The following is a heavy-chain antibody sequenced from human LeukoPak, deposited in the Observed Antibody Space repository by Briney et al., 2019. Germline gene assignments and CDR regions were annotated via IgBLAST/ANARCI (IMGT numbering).Heavy chain of an antibody. CDR2: MNPNSGNT. Sequence: ASVKVSCKASGYTFTSYDINWVRQATGQGLEWMGWMNPNSGNTGYAQKFQGRVTMTRDMSTSTAYMELSSLRSEDTAVYYCARGVIQVRGVNNYWGQGTLVTVSS. V-gene: IGHV1-8*02. CDR1: GYTFTSYD. J-gene: IGHJ4*02. CDR3: ARGVIQVRGVNNY. D-gene: IGHD3-10*01.